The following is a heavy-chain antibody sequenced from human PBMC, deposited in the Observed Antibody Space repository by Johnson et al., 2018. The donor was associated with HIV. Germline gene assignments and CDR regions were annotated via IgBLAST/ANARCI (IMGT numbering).Heavy chain of an antibody. CDR3: ARSDYGLNPGAFDI. V-gene: IGHV3-7*01. J-gene: IGHJ3*02. CDR2: IKEDGSEK. CDR1: GFTFSGYW. D-gene: IGHD4-17*01. Sequence: VQLVESGGGLVQPGRSLRLSCVASGFTFSGYWMTWVRQAPGKVLEWVANIKEDGSEKYYVDSVKGRFTISRDNAKNSLYLQTNGLRAEDTAVYFCARSDYGLNPGAFDIWGQGTMVTVSS.